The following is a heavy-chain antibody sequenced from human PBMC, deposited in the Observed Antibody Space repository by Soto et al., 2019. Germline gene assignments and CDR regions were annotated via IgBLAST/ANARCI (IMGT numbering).Heavy chain of an antibody. CDR1: GGTFSSYA. V-gene: IGHV1-69*12. CDR3: ARLYCSGGSCYHHRGDYGMDV. Sequence: QVQLVQSGAEVKKPGSSVKVSCKASGGTFSSYAISWVRQAPGQGLEWMGGIIPIFGTANYAQKFQGRVTITADESTSTAYRELSSLRSEDTAVYYCARLYCSGGSCYHHRGDYGMDVWGQGTTVTVSS. J-gene: IGHJ6*02. CDR2: IIPIFGTA. D-gene: IGHD2-15*01.